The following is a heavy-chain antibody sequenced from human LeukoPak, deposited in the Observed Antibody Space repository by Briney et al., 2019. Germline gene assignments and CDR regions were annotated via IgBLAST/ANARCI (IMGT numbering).Heavy chain of an antibody. CDR3: ARYLAVAGTIGY. Sequence: ASVKVFCKACVYTFTSYGMSWVRQAPGQGLEWMGWISAYNGNTNYAQKLQGRVTMTTDTSTSTAYMELRSLRSDDSAVYCCARYLAVAGTIGYWGQGTLVTVSS. CDR2: ISAYNGNT. V-gene: IGHV1-18*01. CDR1: VYTFTSYG. D-gene: IGHD6-19*01. J-gene: IGHJ4*02.